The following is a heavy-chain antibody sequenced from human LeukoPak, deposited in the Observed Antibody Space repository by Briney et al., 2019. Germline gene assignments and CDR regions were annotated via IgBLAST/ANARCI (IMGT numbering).Heavy chain of an antibody. CDR3: TNTLSGWSKGWDRPHDF. V-gene: IGHV3-74*01. J-gene: IGHJ4*02. CDR2: INSDGSTT. D-gene: IGHD3-3*01. Sequence: GGSLRLSCAASGFTFSSHWMHWVRQAPGKGLVWVSRINSDGSTTTYADSVKGRFTISRDNAKSSLYLQMNSLRAEDTGVYYCTNTLSGWSKGWDRPHDFWGQGTLVTVS. CDR1: GFTFSSHW.